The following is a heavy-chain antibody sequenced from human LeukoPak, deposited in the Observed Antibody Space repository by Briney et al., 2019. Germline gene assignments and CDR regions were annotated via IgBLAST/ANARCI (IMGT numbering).Heavy chain of an antibody. D-gene: IGHD4-23*01. J-gene: IGHJ4*02. Sequence: GASVKVSCKASGGTFISYAISWVRQAPGQGLEWMGGIIPIFGTANYAQKFQGRVTITTDESTSTAYMELSSLRSEDTAVYYCARSTTVVTSRTNYFDYWGQGTLVTVSS. CDR3: ARSTTVVTSRTNYFDY. CDR2: IIPIFGTA. V-gene: IGHV1-69*05. CDR1: GGTFISYA.